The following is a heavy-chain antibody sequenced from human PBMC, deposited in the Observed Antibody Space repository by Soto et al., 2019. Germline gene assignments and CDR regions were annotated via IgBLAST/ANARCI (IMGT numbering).Heavy chain of an antibody. V-gene: IGHV3-11*05. CDR2: ISSSTSHT. Sequence: QVQLVESGGGLVKPGGSLRLSCAVSGFTFSDYYMTWIRQAPGKGLEWVSYISSSTSHTNYADSVKGRITISRDNAKNSLFLPMNSLRAEDTAVYYCARARGAAADYFDFWGQGTLVTVSS. D-gene: IGHD6-13*01. J-gene: IGHJ4*02. CDR1: GFTFSDYY. CDR3: ARARGAAADYFDF.